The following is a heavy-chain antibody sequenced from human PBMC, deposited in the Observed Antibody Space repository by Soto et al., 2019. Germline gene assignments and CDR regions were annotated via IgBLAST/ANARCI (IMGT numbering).Heavy chain of an antibody. J-gene: IGHJ3*02. V-gene: IGHV4-34*01. CDR2: INHSGST. D-gene: IGHD3-22*01. CDR3: ARIPYYYDGSGYYDHDAFDI. CDR1: GGSFSGYY. Sequence: SLTCAVYGGSFSGYYWSWIRQPPGKGLEWIGEINHSGSTNYNPSLKSRVTISVDTSKNQFSLKLSSVTAADTAVYYCARIPYYYDGSGYYDHDAFDIWGQGKMVTVSS.